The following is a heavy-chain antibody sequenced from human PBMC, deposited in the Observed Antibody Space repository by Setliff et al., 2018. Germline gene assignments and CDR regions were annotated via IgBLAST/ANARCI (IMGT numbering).Heavy chain of an antibody. Sequence: PSETLSLTCIVSGVSISSYYWSWIRQPPGKGLESIGYIQKSGGTNYNTALKSRVTISVDTSTNQFSLKLRSVTAADTAVYYCARLSWNGLRYYGLDVWGQGTTVTVSS. CDR2: IQKSGGT. CDR3: ARLSWNGLRYYGLDV. V-gene: IGHV4-59*01. J-gene: IGHJ6*02. D-gene: IGHD3-3*01. CDR1: GVSISSYY.